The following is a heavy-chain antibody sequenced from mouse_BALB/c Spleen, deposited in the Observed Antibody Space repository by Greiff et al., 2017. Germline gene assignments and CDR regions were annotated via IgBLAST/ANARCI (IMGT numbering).Heavy chain of an antibody. Sequence: VQLQQPGAELVRPGASVKLSCKASGYTFTSYWINWVKQRPGQGLEWIGNIYPSDSYTNYNQKFKDKATLTVDKSSSTAYMQLSSPTSEDSAVYYCTRDYRHYFDYWGQGTTLTVSS. CDR1: GYTFTSYW. D-gene: IGHD2-14*01. CDR3: TRDYRHYFDY. J-gene: IGHJ2*01. CDR2: IYPSDSYT. V-gene: IGHV1-69*02.